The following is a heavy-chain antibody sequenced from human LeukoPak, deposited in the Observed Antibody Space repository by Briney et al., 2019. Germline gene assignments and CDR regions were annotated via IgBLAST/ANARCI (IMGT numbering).Heavy chain of an antibody. CDR3: SRLGNPAFFHS. Sequence: GGSLRLSCAASGFTFSGSAMHWVRQASGKGLEWVGRIRSKANSYATAYAASVKGRFTISRDDSKNTAYLQMNSLKTEDTAVYYCSRLGNPAFFHSWGQGSLVTVSS. V-gene: IGHV3-73*01. CDR2: IRSKANSYAT. D-gene: IGHD4-23*01. CDR1: GFTFSGSA. J-gene: IGHJ4*02.